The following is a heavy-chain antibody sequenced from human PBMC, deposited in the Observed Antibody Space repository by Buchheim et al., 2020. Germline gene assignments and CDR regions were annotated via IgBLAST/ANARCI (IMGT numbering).Heavy chain of an antibody. Sequence: EVQLLESGGGLVQPGGSLRLSCAVSGFTFSGYAMSWVRQTPGKGLEWVSTISGSTGATYYTDSVQGRFTISRDDSKSTLYLQMDSLRAEDTATYYCAKDLTGVRGVIITYYFIYWGQGT. CDR1: GFTFSGYA. D-gene: IGHD3-10*01. V-gene: IGHV3-23*01. J-gene: IGHJ4*02. CDR3: AKDLTGVRGVIITYYFIY. CDR2: ISGSTGAT.